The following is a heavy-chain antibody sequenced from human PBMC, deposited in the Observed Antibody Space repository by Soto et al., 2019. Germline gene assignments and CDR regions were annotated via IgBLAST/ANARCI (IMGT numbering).Heavy chain of an antibody. CDR2: INHSGST. CDR1: GGSFSGYY. D-gene: IGHD1-7*01. J-gene: IGHJ5*02. Sequence: SETLSLTCAVYGGSFSGYYWSWIRQPPGKGLEWIGEINHSGSTNYNPSLKSRVTISVDTSKNQFSRKLSSVTAADTAVYYCARGWTGTTSYNWFDPWGQGTLVIVSS. CDR3: ARGWTGTTSYNWFDP. V-gene: IGHV4-34*01.